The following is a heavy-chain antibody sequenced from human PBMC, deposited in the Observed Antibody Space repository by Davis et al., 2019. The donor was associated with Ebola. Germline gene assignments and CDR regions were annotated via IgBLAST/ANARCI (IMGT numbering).Heavy chain of an antibody. V-gene: IGHV3-30*18. CDR3: AKDLWGMAQGIDY. CDR2: ISYDGSNK. Sequence: PGGSLRLSCATSGVTFNNYAMGWVRQAPGKGLEWVAVISYDGSNKYYADSVKGRFTISRDNPKNTLYLQMNSLRAEDTSVYYCAKDLWGMAQGIDYWGQGTLVTVSS. D-gene: IGHD3-16*01. J-gene: IGHJ4*02. CDR1: GVTFNNYA.